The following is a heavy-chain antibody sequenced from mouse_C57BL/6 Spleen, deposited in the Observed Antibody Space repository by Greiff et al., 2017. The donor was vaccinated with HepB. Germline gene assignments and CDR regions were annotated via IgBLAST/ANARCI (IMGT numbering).Heavy chain of an antibody. CDR3: ARSETIYYDYDPSFAY. V-gene: IGHV1-53*01. CDR2: INPSNGGT. Sequence: QVQLQQSGTELVKPGASVKLSCKASGYTFTSYWMHWVKQRPGQGLEWIGNINPSNGGTNYNEKFKSKATLTVDKSSSTAYMQLSSLTSEDSAVYYCARSETIYYDYDPSFAYWGQGTLVTVSA. CDR1: GYTFTSYW. J-gene: IGHJ3*01. D-gene: IGHD2-4*01.